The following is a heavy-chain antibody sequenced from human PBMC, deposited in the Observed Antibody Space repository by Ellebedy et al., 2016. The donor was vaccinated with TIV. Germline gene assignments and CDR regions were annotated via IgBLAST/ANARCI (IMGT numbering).Heavy chain of an antibody. CDR2: MDAGGNT. CDR1: GFTVSGDY. V-gene: IGHV3-53*01. CDR3: AGGTY. Sequence: PGGSLRLSCAASGFTVSGDYMSWVRQAPGKGLEWVSIMDAGGNTHYPDPVKVRFTVSRDNSKNTLYLQMNSLRAEDTAVYYCAGGTYWGQGTLVTVSS. J-gene: IGHJ4*02.